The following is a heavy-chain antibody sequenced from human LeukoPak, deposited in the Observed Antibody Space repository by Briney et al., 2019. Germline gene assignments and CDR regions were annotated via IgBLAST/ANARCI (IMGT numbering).Heavy chain of an antibody. CDR2: ITNKAYGVTT. V-gene: IGHV3-49*04. Sequence: GGSLRLSCAASGFTFSSYWMSWVRQAPGKGLEWVGFITNKAYGVTTEYAASVKGRFTISRDDFNSIAYLQMNSLKTEDTAVYYCTRARYGSGTYTPFDYWGQGTLVTVSS. CDR1: GFTFSSYW. CDR3: TRARYGSGTYTPFDY. D-gene: IGHD3-10*01. J-gene: IGHJ4*02.